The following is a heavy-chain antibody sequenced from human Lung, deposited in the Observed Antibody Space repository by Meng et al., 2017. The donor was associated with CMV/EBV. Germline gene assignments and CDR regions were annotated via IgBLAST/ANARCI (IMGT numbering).Heavy chain of an antibody. D-gene: IGHD4-23*01. CDR1: GDIVSSNSAA. CDR2: TYYRSKWYH. V-gene: IGHV6-1*01. Sequence: HQSGPALVNHSQPLSRTCAISGDIVSSNSAAWHWIRQSPSRGLEWLGRTYYRSKWYHEYAVSVKSRITISLDTPKNQFSLQLNSMTPEDTAVYYCARGINGGCGDWGQGTLVTVSS. CDR3: ARGINGGCGD. J-gene: IGHJ4*02.